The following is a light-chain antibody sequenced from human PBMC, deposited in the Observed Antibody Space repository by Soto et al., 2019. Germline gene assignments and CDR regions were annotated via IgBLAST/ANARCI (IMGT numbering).Light chain of an antibody. CDR3: SSYTTSNTRQIV. CDR1: SSNVGGYNY. V-gene: IGLV2-14*03. CDR2: DVS. Sequence: QSVLTQPASVPASPGQSITTSCTGTSSNVGGYNYVSWYQHHPGKAPKLIIYDVSNRPSGVSNPFSGSKSGNTASLTISGLQPEDEADYYCSSYTTSNTRQIVFGTGTKVTVL. J-gene: IGLJ1*01.